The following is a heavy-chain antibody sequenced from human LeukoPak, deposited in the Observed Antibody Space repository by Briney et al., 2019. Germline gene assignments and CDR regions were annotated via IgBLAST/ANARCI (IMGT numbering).Heavy chain of an antibody. V-gene: IGHV3-48*01. CDR1: GFTFSSYT. J-gene: IGHJ3*02. D-gene: IGHD2-21*01. CDR2: FGLSGTT. Sequence: GGSLRLSCAASGFTFSSYTMNWVRQAPGKGLEWISCFGLSGTTYYADSVKGRFTISRDNAENSLFLQMNTLRAEDTAVYYCLTIVETDIDAFDIWGQGTKVTVSS. CDR3: LTIVETDIDAFDI.